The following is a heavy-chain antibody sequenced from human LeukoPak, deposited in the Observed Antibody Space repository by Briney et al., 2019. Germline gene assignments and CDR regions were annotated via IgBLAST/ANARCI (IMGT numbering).Heavy chain of an antibody. V-gene: IGHV4-39*07. CDR3: AELGITMIGGV. J-gene: IGHJ6*04. D-gene: IGHD3-10*02. CDR2: IFYSGST. CDR1: GGSISTSSYY. Sequence: SETLSLTCTVSGGSISTSSYYWGWVRQPPGKGLEWIGNIFYSGSTYYSPSLKSRVTISLDTSRNQFSLKVSSVTAADTAVYYCAELGITMIGGVWGKGTTVTISS.